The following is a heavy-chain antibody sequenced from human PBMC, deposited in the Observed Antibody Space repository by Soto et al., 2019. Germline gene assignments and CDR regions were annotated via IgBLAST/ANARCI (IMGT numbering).Heavy chain of an antibody. V-gene: IGHV1-2*04. CDR2: INPNSGGT. J-gene: IGHJ5*02. Sequence: SVVSCCKASGYTFTGYSMHWPRQYPGQGLEWMGWINPNSGGTNYAQKFQGWVTMTRDTSISTAYMELSRLRSDDTAVYYCARGGVVVNNWFDTWGQGTLVTVS. CDR1: GYTFTGYS. D-gene: IGHD2-15*01. CDR3: ARGGVVVNNWFDT.